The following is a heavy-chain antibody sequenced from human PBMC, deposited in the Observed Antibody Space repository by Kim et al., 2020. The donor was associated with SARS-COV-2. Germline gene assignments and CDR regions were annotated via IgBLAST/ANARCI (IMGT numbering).Heavy chain of an antibody. CDR2: IIPIFGTA. J-gene: IGHJ3*02. D-gene: IGHD3-22*01. V-gene: IGHV1-69*13. Sequence: SVKVSCKASGGTFSSYAISWVRQAPGQGLEWMGGIIPIFGTANYAQKFQGRVTITADESTSTAYMELSSLRSEDTAVYYCARAVRSDYYDSSGYGDDAFDIWGQGTMVTVSS. CDR3: ARAVRSDYYDSSGYGDDAFDI. CDR1: GGTFSSYA.